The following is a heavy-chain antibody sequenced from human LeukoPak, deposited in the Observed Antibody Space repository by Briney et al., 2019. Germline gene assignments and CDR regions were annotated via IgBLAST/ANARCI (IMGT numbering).Heavy chain of an antibody. Sequence: SGTLSLTCTVSGGSLSSYYWSRIRQPPGKGLEWIGYIYYSGSTNYNPSLKSRVTISVDTSKNQFSLKLSSVTAADTAVYYCARASGRTAMVDYWGQGTLVTVSS. J-gene: IGHJ4*02. V-gene: IGHV4-59*01. CDR3: ARASGRTAMVDY. D-gene: IGHD5-18*01. CDR2: IYYSGST. CDR1: GGSLSSYY.